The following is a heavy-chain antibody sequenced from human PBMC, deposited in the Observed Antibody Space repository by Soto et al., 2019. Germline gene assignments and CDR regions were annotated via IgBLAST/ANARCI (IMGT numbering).Heavy chain of an antibody. J-gene: IGHJ6*03. Sequence: ASVKVSCKASGYTFTSHYMHWVRQAPGQGLEWMGIIDPSGVSTTYAQKFQGRVTLTRDTSTSTVYMDLSSLRSEDTAVYYCARGRIVSSSGWYSSYFYYYMAVWGKGTTVTVSS. D-gene: IGHD6-19*01. V-gene: IGHV1-46*03. CDR3: ARGRIVSSSGWYSSYFYYYMAV. CDR2: IDPSGVST. CDR1: GYTFTSHY.